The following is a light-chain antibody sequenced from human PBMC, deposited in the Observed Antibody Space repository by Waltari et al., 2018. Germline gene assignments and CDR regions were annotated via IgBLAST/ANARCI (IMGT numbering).Light chain of an antibody. CDR2: DDS. Sequence: SYVLTQPPSVSVAPGQTARITCGGNNIGSKSVNWYQQKPGQAPVLVVYDDSDRPSGIPERFSGANSGNTATLTISRVEAGDEADYSCQVWDGSSDHVVFGGGTKLTVL. CDR1: NIGSKS. V-gene: IGLV3-21*02. J-gene: IGLJ3*02. CDR3: QVWDGSSDHVV.